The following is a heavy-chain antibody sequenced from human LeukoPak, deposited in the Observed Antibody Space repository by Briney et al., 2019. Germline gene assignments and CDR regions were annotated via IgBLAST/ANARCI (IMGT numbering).Heavy chain of an antibody. CDR2: IYQSGST. CDR1: GYTISSGYY. CDR3: ARELYCSGGSCHSRDAFDI. J-gene: IGHJ3*02. Sequence: SETLSLTCTVSGYTISSGYYWGWIRQPPGKGLEWIGSIYQSGSTYYNPSLKSRVTISVDTSKNQFSLKLTSVTAADTAVHYCARELYCSGGSCHSRDAFDIWGQGTMVTVSS. D-gene: IGHD2-15*01. V-gene: IGHV4-38-2*02.